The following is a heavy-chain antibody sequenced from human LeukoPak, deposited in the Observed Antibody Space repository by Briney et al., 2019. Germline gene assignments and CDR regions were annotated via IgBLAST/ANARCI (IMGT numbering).Heavy chain of an antibody. CDR3: AKRSDCSSTSCYGEHYYYYCMDV. J-gene: IGHJ6*03. Sequence: GRSLRLSCAASGFTFSSYAMHWVRQAPGKGLEWVAVISYDGSNKYYADSVKGRFTISRDNSKNMLFLLMNSLRAEDTAVYYCAKRSDCSSTSCYGEHYYYYCMDVWGKGTTVTISS. D-gene: IGHD2-2*01. V-gene: IGHV3-30*04. CDR2: ISYDGSNK. CDR1: GFTFSSYA.